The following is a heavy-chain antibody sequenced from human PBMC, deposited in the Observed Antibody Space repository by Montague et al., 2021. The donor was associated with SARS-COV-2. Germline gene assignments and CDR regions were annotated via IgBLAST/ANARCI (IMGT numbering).Heavy chain of an antibody. CDR1: GGSISSDNW. CDR3: ARRITMVRGVTKRNNWFDP. CDR2: IFHSGST. V-gene: IGHV4-4*02. Sequence: SETLSLTCAVSGGSISSDNWWSWVRQSPGKGLEWIGEIFHSGSTNYNPSLKSRVTMSVDKSENDFSLKLSPVTAADTAMYYCARRITMVRGVTKRNNWFDPWGRGILVTVSS. J-gene: IGHJ5*02. D-gene: IGHD3-10*01.